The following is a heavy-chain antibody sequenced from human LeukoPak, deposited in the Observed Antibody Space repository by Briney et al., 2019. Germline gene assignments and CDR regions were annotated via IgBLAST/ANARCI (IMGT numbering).Heavy chain of an antibody. J-gene: IGHJ3*02. Sequence: GGSLRLSCAASGFSVSSNYMSWVRQAPGKGLEWGSVIYSDGTTKYADSVKGRFTISRDSSENTLYLQMNSLRAEDTAVYYCARDLRNFNPFDIWGQGTMVTVSS. CDR3: ARDLRNFNPFDI. V-gene: IGHV3-53*01. CDR1: GFSVSSNY. CDR2: IYSDGTT. D-gene: IGHD3-9*01.